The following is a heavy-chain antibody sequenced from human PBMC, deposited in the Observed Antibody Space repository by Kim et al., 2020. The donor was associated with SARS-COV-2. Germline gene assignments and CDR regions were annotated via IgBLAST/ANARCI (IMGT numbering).Heavy chain of an antibody. CDR1: GGSISSYY. CDR3: ARHRLGSSDWYQGENWFDP. D-gene: IGHD6-19*01. Sequence: SETLSLTCSVSGGSISSYYWSWIRQPPGKGLEWIGYIYYTGSTNYNPSLKSRITISVDTSKNQFSLKLSSVTAADTAVYYCARHRLGSSDWYQGENWFDPWGQGTLVTVSS. V-gene: IGHV4-59*08. CDR2: IYYTGST. J-gene: IGHJ5*02.